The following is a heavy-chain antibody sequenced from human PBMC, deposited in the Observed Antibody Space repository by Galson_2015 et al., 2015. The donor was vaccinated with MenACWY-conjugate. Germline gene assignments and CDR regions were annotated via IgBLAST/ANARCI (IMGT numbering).Heavy chain of an antibody. J-gene: IGHJ3*02. CDR3: ARLRWDGRAFDI. Sequence: CVISGDSVSTDTAWNWIRQSPSRGLEWLGRTYHNSKWNNDYAVSVKRRIPINPDTSKNQFSPQLNSVTPEDTAVYYCARLRWDGRAFDIWGQGTMVTVSS. CDR1: GDSVSTDTA. CDR2: TYHNSKWNN. V-gene: IGHV6-1*01. D-gene: IGHD2-21*01.